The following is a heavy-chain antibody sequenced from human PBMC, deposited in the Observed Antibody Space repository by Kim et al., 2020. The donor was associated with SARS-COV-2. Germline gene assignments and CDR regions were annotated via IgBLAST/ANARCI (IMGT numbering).Heavy chain of an antibody. CDR3: VRYSGGDRSAFV. V-gene: IGHV3-74*01. J-gene: IGHJ4*02. D-gene: IGHD2-21*02. CDR1: GFTLRNYW. Sequence: GGSLRLSCAASGFTLRNYWMQWVRQVPGKGLVWVSHINSDGTNTNYADSVKGRFAISRDTARNTLYLQMNSLRADDTAVYYCVRYSGGDRSAFVWGQGTL. CDR2: INSDGTNT.